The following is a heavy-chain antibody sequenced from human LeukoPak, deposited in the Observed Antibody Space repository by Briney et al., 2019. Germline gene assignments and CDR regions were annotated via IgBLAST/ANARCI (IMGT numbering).Heavy chain of an antibody. CDR3: VRANYFDH. Sequence: SETLSLTCTVSGGSISGYYWSWMRQPPGKGLEWIGDIYYSGIPNYNPSLKSRVTISVDTSKHQFSLKLTSVTAADTAVYYCVRANYFDHWGQGTLVTVSS. CDR2: IYYSGIP. V-gene: IGHV4-59*01. CDR1: GGSISGYY. J-gene: IGHJ4*02.